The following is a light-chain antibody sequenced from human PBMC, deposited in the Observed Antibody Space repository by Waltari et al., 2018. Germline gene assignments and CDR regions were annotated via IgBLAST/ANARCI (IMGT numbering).Light chain of an antibody. J-gene: IGKJ2*01. CDR2: DAI. V-gene: IGKV3D-15*01. CDR1: EIVGTD. Sequence: EIVMTQSPATMSVSTGEEVTLSCTASEIVGTDVAWYRHKPGQAPRLLIYDAITRATGVPARFSGSGSGTDFTLTINSLQSEDFAIYYCQQSKQWPRRTFGQGTKLEIK. CDR3: QQSKQWPRRT.